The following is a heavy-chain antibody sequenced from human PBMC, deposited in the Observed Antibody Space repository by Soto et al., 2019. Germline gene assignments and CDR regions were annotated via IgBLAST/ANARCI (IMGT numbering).Heavy chain of an antibody. CDR2: INHSGST. V-gene: IGHV4-34*01. J-gene: IGHJ5*02. Sequence: QVQLQQWGAGLLKPSETLSLTCAVYGGSFSGYYWSWIRQPPGKGLEWIGEINHSGSTNYNASLKSRLTISVDTSKHQFSLKLSSVTAADTAVYYCAVGGTVTRWFDPWGQGTLVTVSS. D-gene: IGHD4-17*01. CDR3: AVGGTVTRWFDP. CDR1: GGSFSGYY.